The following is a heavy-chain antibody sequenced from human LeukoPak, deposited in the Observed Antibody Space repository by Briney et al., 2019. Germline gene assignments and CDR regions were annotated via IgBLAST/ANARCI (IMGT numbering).Heavy chain of an antibody. J-gene: IGHJ4*02. D-gene: IGHD5-12*01. V-gene: IGHV4-34*01. CDR2: INHSGST. Sequence: SETLSLTCAVYGGSFSGYYWSWIRQPPGKGLEWIGEINHSGSTNYNPSLKSRVTISVDTSKNQFSLKLSSVTAADTAVYYCARSGYHGRGDYWGQGTLATVSS. CDR1: GGSFSGYY. CDR3: ARSGYHGRGDY.